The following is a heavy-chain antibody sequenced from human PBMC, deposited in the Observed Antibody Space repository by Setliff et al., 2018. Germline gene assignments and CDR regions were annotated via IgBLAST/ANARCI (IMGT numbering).Heavy chain of an antibody. Sequence: SETLSLTCAVSGGSISSGSYYWSWIRQPAGKGLEWVGSLHTSGSTNYNPSLKSRVTISVDTSKNQFSLKVTSVTAADTAVYFCARDNTIVGATDYWGQGTLVTVSS. CDR2: LHTSGST. CDR3: ARDNTIVGATDY. V-gene: IGHV4-61*02. D-gene: IGHD1-26*01. CDR1: GGSISSGSYY. J-gene: IGHJ4*02.